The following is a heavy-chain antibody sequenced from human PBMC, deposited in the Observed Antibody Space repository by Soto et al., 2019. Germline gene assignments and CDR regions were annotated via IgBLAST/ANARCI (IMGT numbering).Heavy chain of an antibody. V-gene: IGHV3-11*01. CDR1: GFTFSNAW. Sequence: PGGSLRLSCAASGFTFSNAWMNWVRQAPGKGLEWVSYISSSGSTIYYADSVKGRFTISRDNAKNSLYLQMNSLRAEDTAVYYCARSHLYHDSSGYPAYWGQGTLVTVSS. CDR3: ARSHLYHDSSGYPAY. D-gene: IGHD3-22*01. CDR2: ISSSGSTI. J-gene: IGHJ4*02.